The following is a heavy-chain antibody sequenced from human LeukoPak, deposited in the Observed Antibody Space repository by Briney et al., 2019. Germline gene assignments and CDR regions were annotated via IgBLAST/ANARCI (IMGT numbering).Heavy chain of an antibody. V-gene: IGHV1-8*02. CDR2: MNPNSGNT. CDR3: ARGNDIAGVYYYYGMDV. CDR1: GYTFTSYG. J-gene: IGHJ6*02. Sequence: ASVKVSCKASGYTFTSYGISWVRQATGQGLEWMGWMNPNSGNTGYAQKFQGRVTMTRNTSISTAYMELSSLRSEDTAVYYCARGNDIAGVYYYYGMDVWGQGTTVTVSS. D-gene: IGHD3-9*01.